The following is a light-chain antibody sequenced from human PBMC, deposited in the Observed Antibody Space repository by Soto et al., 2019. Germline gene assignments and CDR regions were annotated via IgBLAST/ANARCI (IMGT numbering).Light chain of an antibody. CDR2: GNI. Sequence: QAVVTQPPSVSGAPGQRVTISCTGSNSNVGAGYDVHWYQHLPGTAPKLLIYGNINRPSGVPDRFSGSRSGTSASLAISGLQTEDEADYYCQSYDSSLSAVVFGGGTKVTVL. CDR3: QSYDSSLSAVV. CDR1: NSNVGAGYD. V-gene: IGLV1-40*01. J-gene: IGLJ2*01.